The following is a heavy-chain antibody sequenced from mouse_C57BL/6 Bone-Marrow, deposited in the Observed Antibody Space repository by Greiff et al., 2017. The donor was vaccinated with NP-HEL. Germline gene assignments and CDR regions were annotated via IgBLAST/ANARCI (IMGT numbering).Heavy chain of an antibody. J-gene: IGHJ4*01. CDR1: GFTFSDYY. CDR2: INYDGSST. Sequence: EVMLVESEGGLVQPGSSMKLSCTTSGFTFSDYYMAWVRQVPEKGLDWVANINYDGSSTYYLDSLKSRFIISRDNAKNILYLQMSSLKSEDTATYYCVREGGLRRRTYAMDYWGQGTSVTVSS. V-gene: IGHV5-16*01. CDR3: VREGGLRRRTYAMDY. D-gene: IGHD2-4*01.